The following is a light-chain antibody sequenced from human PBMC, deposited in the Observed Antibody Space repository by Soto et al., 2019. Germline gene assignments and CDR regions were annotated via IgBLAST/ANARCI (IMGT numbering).Light chain of an antibody. Sequence: EIVLTQSPATLSLSPGNRATLSCRASQSVSGYFAWYQQKPGQAPRLLIYDASNRATGIPARFSGSGSGTDFTLTITSLEPEDFAVYYCQQRSNWPSTFGGGTKVEI. CDR3: QQRSNWPST. V-gene: IGKV3-11*01. J-gene: IGKJ4*01. CDR1: QSVSGY. CDR2: DAS.